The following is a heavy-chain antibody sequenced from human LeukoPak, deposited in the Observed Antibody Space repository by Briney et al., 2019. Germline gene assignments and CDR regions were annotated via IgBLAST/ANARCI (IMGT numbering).Heavy chain of an antibody. CDR1: GGSISSSSYY. D-gene: IGHD2-2*01. CDR2: IYYSGST. Sequence: SETLSLTCTVSGGSISSSSYYWGWIRQPPGKGLEWIGSIYYSGSTYYNPSLKSRVTISVDTSKNQFSLKLSSVTAADTAVYYCAGLPQLPPGPPNDYWGQGTLVTVSS. CDR3: AGLPQLPPGPPNDY. J-gene: IGHJ4*02. V-gene: IGHV4-39*07.